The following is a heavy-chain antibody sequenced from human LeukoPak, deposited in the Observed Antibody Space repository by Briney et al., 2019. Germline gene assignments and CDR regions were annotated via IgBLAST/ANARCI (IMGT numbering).Heavy chain of an antibody. D-gene: IGHD2-8*01. CDR3: AKALVSRDAFDI. V-gene: IGHV3-9*01. J-gene: IGHJ3*02. CDR1: GFTFSSYA. Sequence: GGSLRLSRAASGFTFSSYAMHWVRQAPGKGLEWVSGISWNSGSIGYADSVKGRFTISRDNAKNSLYLQMNSLRAEDTALYYCAKALVSRDAFDIWGQGTMVTVSS. CDR2: ISWNSGSI.